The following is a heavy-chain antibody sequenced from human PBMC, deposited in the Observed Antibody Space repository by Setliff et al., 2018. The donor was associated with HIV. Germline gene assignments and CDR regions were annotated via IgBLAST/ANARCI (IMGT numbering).Heavy chain of an antibody. CDR2: ISSSSSYK. CDR3: ARGYYDSSGYYNALL. J-gene: IGHJ4*02. V-gene: IGHV3-11*06. CDR1: GFTFSDYY. Sequence: GGSLRLSCAASGFTFSDYYMSWIRQAPGKGLEWVSYISSSSSYKYYADSVKGRFTISRDNAKNSLYLQMNSLRAEDTAVYYCARGYYDSSGYYNALLWGQGTLVTVSS. D-gene: IGHD3-22*01.